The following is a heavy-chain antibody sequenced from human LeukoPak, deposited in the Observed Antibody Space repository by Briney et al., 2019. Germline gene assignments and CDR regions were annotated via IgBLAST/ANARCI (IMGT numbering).Heavy chain of an antibody. CDR3: AKTEPLRFLEMDY. CDR2: IYYSGNT. J-gene: IGHJ4*02. CDR1: GYSISSGVYY. V-gene: IGHV4-31*03. Sequence: SETLSLTCTVSGYSISSGVYYWTWIRQDPGKGLEWIGYIYYSGNTFYNPALKSRATISVDTSKNQFSLTLSSVTAADTAVYYCAKTEPLRFLEMDYWGQGTLVTVSS. D-gene: IGHD3-3*01.